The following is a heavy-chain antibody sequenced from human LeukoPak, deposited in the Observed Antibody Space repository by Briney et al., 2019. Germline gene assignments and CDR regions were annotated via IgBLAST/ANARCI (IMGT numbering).Heavy chain of an antibody. D-gene: IGHD3-22*01. V-gene: IGHV3-7*03. J-gene: IGHJ4*02. CDR1: GFTFSSYG. CDR2: IKQDGSEK. CDR3: ARESPYYYDSSGYSWNY. Sequence: GGSLRLSCAASGFTFSSYGMHWVRQAPGKGLEWVANIKQDGSEKYYVDSVKGRFTISRDNAKNSLYLQMNSLRAEDTAVYYCARESPYYYDSSGYSWNYWGQGTLVTVSS.